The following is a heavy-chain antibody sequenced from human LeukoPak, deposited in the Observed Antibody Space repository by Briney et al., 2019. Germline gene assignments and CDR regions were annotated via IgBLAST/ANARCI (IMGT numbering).Heavy chain of an antibody. CDR1: GFTVSSNY. D-gene: IGHD3-10*01. Sequence: PGGSLRLSCAASGFTVSSNYMTWVRQAPGKGLEWVSVIYSGGTTYYADSVKGRFTISRDNSKNTLYLQMNSLRAEDTAVYYCAKGTMVRGVTSLDYWGQGTLVTVSS. CDR3: AKGTMVRGVTSLDY. J-gene: IGHJ4*02. V-gene: IGHV3-53*01. CDR2: IYSGGTT.